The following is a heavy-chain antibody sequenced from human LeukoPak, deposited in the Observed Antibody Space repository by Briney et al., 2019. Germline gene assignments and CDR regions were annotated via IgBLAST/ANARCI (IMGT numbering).Heavy chain of an antibody. Sequence: PGGSLRLSCAASGFTFSSYAMSWVRQAPGKGLEWVANIKQDGSEKYYVDSVKGRFTISRDNAKNSLYLQMNSLRAEDTAVYYCARDAYYYGSGNVNWFDPWGQGTLVTVSS. J-gene: IGHJ5*02. CDR3: ARDAYYYGSGNVNWFDP. D-gene: IGHD3-10*01. CDR2: IKQDGSEK. V-gene: IGHV3-7*01. CDR1: GFTFSSYA.